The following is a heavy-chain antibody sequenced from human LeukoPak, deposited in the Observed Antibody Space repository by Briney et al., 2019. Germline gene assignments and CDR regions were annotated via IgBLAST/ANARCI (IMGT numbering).Heavy chain of an antibody. V-gene: IGHV1-69*04. CDR2: IIPILGIA. CDR1: GGTFSSYA. D-gene: IGHD3-10*01. J-gene: IGHJ3*02. CDR3: ARPSYYGSGSSDAFDI. Sequence: GASVKVSCRASGGTFSSYAISWVRQAPGQGLEWMGRIIPILGIANYAQKFQGRVTITADKSTSTAYMELSSLRSEDTAVYYCARPSYYGSGSSDAFDIWGQGTMVTVSS.